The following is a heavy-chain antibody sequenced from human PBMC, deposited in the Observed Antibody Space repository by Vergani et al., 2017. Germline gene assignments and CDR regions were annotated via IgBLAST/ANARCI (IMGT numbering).Heavy chain of an antibody. CDR2: ISYDGSDK. CDR3: AKRTVAAPPDYYYYAMDV. CDR1: GFTFSSYG. V-gene: IGHV3-30*18. Sequence: QVQLVESGGGVVQPGRSLRLSCAASGFTFSSYGIHWVRQAPGKGLEWVAVISYDGSDKYYADSVKGRFTISRDKSKHTRYLQMNSLRADDTAVYYCAKRTVAAPPDYYYYAMDVWGQGTTVTVSS. J-gene: IGHJ6*02. D-gene: IGHD2-15*01.